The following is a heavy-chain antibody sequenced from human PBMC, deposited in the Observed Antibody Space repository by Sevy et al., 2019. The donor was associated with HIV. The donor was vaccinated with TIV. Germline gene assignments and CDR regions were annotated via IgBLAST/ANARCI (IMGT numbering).Heavy chain of an antibody. D-gene: IGHD3-3*01. CDR2: ITFDGISD. Sequence: GGSLRLSCAASGFMFRTFGMHWVRQAPGKGLEWVAFITFDGISDYYADSVKGRFTISRDNSKSVLYLEMSSLRADDTAVYYCAIDRYCSYTDCYNWFDPWGQGTLVTVSS. V-gene: IGHV3-30*02. CDR3: AIDRYCSYTDCYNWFDP. CDR1: GFMFRTFG. J-gene: IGHJ5*02.